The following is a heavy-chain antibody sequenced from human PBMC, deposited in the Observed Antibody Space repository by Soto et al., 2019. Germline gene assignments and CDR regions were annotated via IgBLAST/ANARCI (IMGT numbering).Heavy chain of an antibody. CDR3: ARARSNYAFNYALDV. CDR2: IIPMFGTT. V-gene: IGHV1-69*06. J-gene: IGHJ6*02. D-gene: IGHD1-26*01. Sequence: QVQLVQSGAEVKRPGSSVKVSCKASGGTFNSYAVSWVRQAPGQGLEWIGGIIPMFGTTKYAKKFQGRVTITADKSTSTAYMELSSLKSEDMAIFYCARARSNYAFNYALDVWGQGTAVIVSS. CDR1: GGTFNSYA.